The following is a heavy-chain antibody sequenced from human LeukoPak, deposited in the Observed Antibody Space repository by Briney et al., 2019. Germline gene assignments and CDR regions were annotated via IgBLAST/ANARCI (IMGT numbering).Heavy chain of an antibody. CDR2: INAGNGNT. Sequence: ASVKVSCKASGYTFTNYAMHWVRQAPGQRLEWMGWINAGNGNTQYSQKFRGRVTITRDTSASTAYMELSSLRSEDTAVYYCVRDQKITFGGVIAPSVGLDVWGQGTTVTVSS. CDR3: VRDQKITFGGVIAPSVGLDV. D-gene: IGHD3-16*02. J-gene: IGHJ6*02. V-gene: IGHV1-3*01. CDR1: GYTFTNYA.